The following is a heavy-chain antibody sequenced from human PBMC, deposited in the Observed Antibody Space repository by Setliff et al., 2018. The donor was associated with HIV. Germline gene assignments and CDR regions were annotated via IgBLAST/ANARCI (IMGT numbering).Heavy chain of an antibody. V-gene: IGHV4-39*01. D-gene: IGHD5-12*01. Sequence: ASETLSLTCTVSGDSIGTTTYYWGWIRQSPEKGLEWIGSIYFSGSAYYNPSLGSRVTISVDTSKNQFSLKLNSVTAADTAMYYCARHRRLGWTHGGYDFNYWGQGTLVTVSS. CDR3: ARHRRLGWTHGGYDFNY. J-gene: IGHJ4*02. CDR2: IYFSGSA. CDR1: GDSIGTTTYY.